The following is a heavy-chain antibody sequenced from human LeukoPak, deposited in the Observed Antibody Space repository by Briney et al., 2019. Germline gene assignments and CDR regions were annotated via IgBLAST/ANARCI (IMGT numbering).Heavy chain of an antibody. J-gene: IGHJ4*02. CDR1: GFTFSTYG. V-gene: IGHV3-9*01. D-gene: IGHD4-17*01. CDR2: ISWNSGSI. CDR3: AKWAVTTGFDY. Sequence: SLRLSCAASGFTFSTYGMHWVRQAPGKGLEWVSGISWNSGSIGYADSVKGRFTISRDNAKNSLYLQMNSLRAEDTALYYCAKWAVTTGFDYWGQGTLVTVSS.